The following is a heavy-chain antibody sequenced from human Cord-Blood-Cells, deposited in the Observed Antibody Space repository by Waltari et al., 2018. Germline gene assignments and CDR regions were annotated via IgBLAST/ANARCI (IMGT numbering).Heavy chain of an antibody. V-gene: IGHV3-7*05. Sequence: EVQLVESGGGLVQPGGSLRLSCAASGFTFSSYWMSWVRQAPGKGLEWVANIKRDGSEEYYVDAVKGRFTISRDNAKNSLYLQMNSLRAEDTAVYYCARGGSWGYGYFDYWGQGTLVTVSS. D-gene: IGHD1-26*01. J-gene: IGHJ4*02. CDR1: GFTFSSYW. CDR3: ARGGSWGYGYFDY. CDR2: IKRDGSEE.